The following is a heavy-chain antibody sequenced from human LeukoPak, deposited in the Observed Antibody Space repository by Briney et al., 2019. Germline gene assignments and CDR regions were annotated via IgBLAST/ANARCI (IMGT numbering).Heavy chain of an antibody. CDR1: GYTSTDHY. CDR3: IREYEGGYFDY. V-gene: IGHV1-46*01. D-gene: IGHD2-8*01. J-gene: IGHJ4*02. CDR2: IYPSVDTT. Sequence: ASVKVSCKTSGYTSTDHYIHWVRQAPGQGLEWIGIIYPSVDTTDSSQKFKGRVTVTRDTSTSTVYMELRTLRSEDTAIYYCIREYEGGYFDYWGQGTLVTVSS.